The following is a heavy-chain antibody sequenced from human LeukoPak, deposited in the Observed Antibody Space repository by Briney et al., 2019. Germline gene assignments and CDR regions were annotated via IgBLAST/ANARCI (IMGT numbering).Heavy chain of an antibody. Sequence: SETLSLPCTVSGRSINSYDELWTRQPAGKGLGWVDRFYSRGSTNYPPPHKRRVIMSGETTKNHFSQMRCAVAAADTAVYYWGREEAARSFDYWGQGALVTVSS. CDR1: GRSINSYD. V-gene: IGHV4-4*07. D-gene: IGHD6-6*01. CDR3: GREEAARSFDY. CDR2: FYSRGST. J-gene: IGHJ4*02.